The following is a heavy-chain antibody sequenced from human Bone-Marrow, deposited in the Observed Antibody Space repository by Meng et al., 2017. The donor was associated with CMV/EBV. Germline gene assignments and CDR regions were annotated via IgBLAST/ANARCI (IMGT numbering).Heavy chain of an antibody. CDR2: INHSGSV. D-gene: IGHD4-23*01. V-gene: IGHV4-38-2*02. J-gene: IGHJ5*02. CDR3: ARSDGGNSEGRFDP. Sequence: GSLRLSCTVSGYSISSGYYWGWIRQPPGKGLEWIGNINHSGSVYYNPSLQSRVTLSMDTSKNHFSLTVSSVTAADTAVYYCARSDGGNSEGRFDPWGQGTLVTVSS. CDR1: GYSISSGYY.